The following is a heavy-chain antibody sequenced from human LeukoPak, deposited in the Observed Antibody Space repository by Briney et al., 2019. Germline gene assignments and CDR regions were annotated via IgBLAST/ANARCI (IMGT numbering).Heavy chain of an antibody. CDR3: ARVSTSWSYYYYYYMDV. V-gene: IGHV1-18*01. Sequence: ASVKVSCKASGYTFTSYGISWVRQAPGQGLEWMGWISAYNGNTNHAQKLQGRVTMTTDTSTSTAYMELRSLRSDDTAVYYCARVSTSWSYYYYYYMDVWGKGTTVSASS. J-gene: IGHJ6*03. D-gene: IGHD2-2*01. CDR1: GYTFTSYG. CDR2: ISAYNGNT.